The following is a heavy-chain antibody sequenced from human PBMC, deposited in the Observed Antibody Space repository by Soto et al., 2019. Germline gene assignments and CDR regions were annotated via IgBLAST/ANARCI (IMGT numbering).Heavy chain of an antibody. J-gene: IGHJ4*02. D-gene: IGHD6-19*01. V-gene: IGHV3-30*03. CDR3: ARYPNPTVAGLPFDL. CDR2: ISYDGSNQ. CDR1: RFTFSLYG. Sequence: PGGSLRLSCAASRFTFSLYGMHWVRQAPGKGLEWLAVISYDGSNQYYADSVKGRFTISRDNAKNSLYLQMNSLRVEDTAVYYCARYPNPTVAGLPFDLWGQGTLVTVSS.